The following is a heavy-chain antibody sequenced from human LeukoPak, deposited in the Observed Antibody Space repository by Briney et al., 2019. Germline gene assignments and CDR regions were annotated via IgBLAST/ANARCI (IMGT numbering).Heavy chain of an antibody. CDR1: GYTFTSYY. V-gene: IGHV1-2*02. Sequence: ASVKVSCKASGYTFTSYYMHWVRQAPGQGLEWMGWINPNSGGTNYAQKFQGRVTMTRDTSISTAYMELSRLRSDDTAVYYCARRASSGYYYNLDYFDYWGQGTLVTVSS. CDR2: INPNSGGT. J-gene: IGHJ4*02. CDR3: ARRASSGYYYNLDYFDY. D-gene: IGHD3-22*01.